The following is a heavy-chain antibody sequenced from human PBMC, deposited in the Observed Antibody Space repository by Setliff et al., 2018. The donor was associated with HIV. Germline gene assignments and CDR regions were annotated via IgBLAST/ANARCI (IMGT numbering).Heavy chain of an antibody. CDR3: ARDNYYDTSGAIGY. V-gene: IGHV1-69-2*01. CDR2: VDPQDGET. Sequence: ASVKVSCKASGYIFTDYYMHWVQQAPGEGLEWMGRVDPQDGETKYAEKFQGRVTITADTSTDASDMELSSLRSEDTAMYFCARDNYYDTSGAIGYWGQGTMVTVSS. CDR1: GYIFTDYY. J-gene: IGHJ4*02. D-gene: IGHD3-22*01.